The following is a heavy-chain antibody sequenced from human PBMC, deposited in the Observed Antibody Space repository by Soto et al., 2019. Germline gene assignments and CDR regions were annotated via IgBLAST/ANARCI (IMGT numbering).Heavy chain of an antibody. J-gene: IGHJ6*02. CDR2: ISGSGDRT. Sequence: PGGSLRLSCAASGFTFSSYAMSWVRQAPGKGLEWVSGISGSGDRTYYADSVKGRSTISRDNSKNTVYLQMNSLRAEDTAVYYCVKDLKYDSSGYFFYYYGLDVWGQGTTVTSP. D-gene: IGHD3-22*01. V-gene: IGHV3-23*01. CDR3: VKDLKYDSSGYFFYYYGLDV. CDR1: GFTFSSYA.